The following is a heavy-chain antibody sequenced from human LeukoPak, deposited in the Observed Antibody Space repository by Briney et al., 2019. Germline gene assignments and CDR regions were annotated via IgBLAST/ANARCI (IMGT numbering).Heavy chain of an antibody. CDR1: GSTFTGYG. CDR2: ISAYNGNT. V-gene: IGHV1-18*01. CDR3: ARVGRIAAAGSVDY. J-gene: IGHJ4*02. Sequence: ASVKVSCKASGSTFTGYGISWVRQAPGQGLEWMGWISAYNGNTNYAQKLQGRVTMTTDTSTSTAYMELRSLRSDDTAVYYCARVGRIAAAGSVDYWGQGTLVTVSS. D-gene: IGHD6-13*01.